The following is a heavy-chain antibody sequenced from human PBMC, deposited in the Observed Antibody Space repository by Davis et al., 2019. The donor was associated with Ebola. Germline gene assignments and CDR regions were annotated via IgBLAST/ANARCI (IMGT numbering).Heavy chain of an antibody. CDR3: ASLPTVTTYSAY. V-gene: IGHV4-39*01. Sequence: MPSETLSLTCTVSGGSISSSSYYWGWIRQPPGKGLAWIGSIYYSGSTYYNPSLKSRVTISADTPKNQFSLKLTSVTAAETAVYYCASLPTVTTYSAYWGQGTLVTVSS. CDR2: IYYSGST. D-gene: IGHD4-17*01. J-gene: IGHJ4*02. CDR1: GGSISSSSYY.